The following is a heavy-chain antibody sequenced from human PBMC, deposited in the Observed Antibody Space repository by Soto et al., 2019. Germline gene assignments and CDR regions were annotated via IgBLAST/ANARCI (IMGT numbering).Heavy chain of an antibody. J-gene: IGHJ6*02. V-gene: IGHV1-3*01. D-gene: IGHD6-19*01. CDR2: INAGNGNT. CDR1: GYTFTNYA. CDR3: ARASVASYYYGMDV. Sequence: ASVKVSCKASGYTFTNYAMHWVRQAPGQRLEWMGWINAGNGNTKYSQKFQGRVTITRDTSASTAYMELSSLRSEDTAVYYCARASVASYYYGMDVWGQGTTVTASS.